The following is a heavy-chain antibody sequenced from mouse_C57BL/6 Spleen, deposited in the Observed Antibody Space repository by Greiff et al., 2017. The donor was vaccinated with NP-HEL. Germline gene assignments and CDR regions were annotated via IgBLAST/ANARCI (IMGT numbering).Heavy chain of an antibody. CDR1: GYSITSGYY. J-gene: IGHJ4*01. CDR2: ISYDGSN. D-gene: IGHD2-4*01. Sequence: EVKLVESGPGLVKPSQSLSLTCSVTGYSITSGYYWNWIRQFPGNKLEWMGYISYDGSNNYNPSLKNRISITRDTSKNQFFLKLNSVTTEDTATYYCARGVYDYGEGYYAMDYWGQGTSVTVSS. CDR3: ARGVYDYGEGYYAMDY. V-gene: IGHV3-6*01.